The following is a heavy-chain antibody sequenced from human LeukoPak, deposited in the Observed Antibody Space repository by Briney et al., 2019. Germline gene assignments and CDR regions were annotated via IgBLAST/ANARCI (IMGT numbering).Heavy chain of an antibody. CDR2: IYSRGST. CDR3: ARGPYSYDSSGAFDI. D-gene: IGHD3-22*01. J-gene: IGHJ3*02. Sequence: SETLSLTCSVSGLSLTNYHWGWIRQPPGKGLEWVGYIYSRGSTNYNPPLKSRHNISIDTSKNQFSLKLNSVTAADTAVYYCARGPYSYDSSGAFDIWGQGTMVTVSS. CDR1: GLSLTNYH. V-gene: IGHV4-59*01.